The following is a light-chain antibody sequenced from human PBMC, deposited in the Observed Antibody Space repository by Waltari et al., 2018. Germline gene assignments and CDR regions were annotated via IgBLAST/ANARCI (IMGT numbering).Light chain of an antibody. CDR1: QSSSSY. CDR3: QQSYSTPET. Sequence: DIQMTQSPSSLSASVGDRVTITCRASQSSSSYLNWYQQKPGKAPKLLIYAASSLQSGVPSRFSGSGSGTDFTLTISSLQPEDFATYYCQQSYSTPETFGGGTKVEIK. V-gene: IGKV1-39*01. J-gene: IGKJ4*01. CDR2: AAS.